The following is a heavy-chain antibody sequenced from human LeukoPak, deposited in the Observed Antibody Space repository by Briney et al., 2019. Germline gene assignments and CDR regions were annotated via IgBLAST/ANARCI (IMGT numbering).Heavy chain of an antibody. CDR3: ARVETSGYFWGGTPPLN. D-gene: IGHD3-3*01. CDR2: INPSGGST. J-gene: IGHJ4*02. CDR1: GYTFTSYY. V-gene: IGHV1-46*01. Sequence: ASVKVSCTASGYTFTSYYMHWVRQAPGQGLEWMGIINPSGGSTSYAQKFQGRVTMTRDTSTSTVYMELSSLRSEDTAVYYCARVETSGYFWGGTPPLNWGQGTLVTVSS.